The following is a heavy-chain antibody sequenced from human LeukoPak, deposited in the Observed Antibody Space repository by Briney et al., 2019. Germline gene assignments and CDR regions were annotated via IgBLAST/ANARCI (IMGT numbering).Heavy chain of an antibody. CDR1: GASFSSYY. J-gene: IGHJ4*02. CDR2: IHFSGST. D-gene: IGHD6-13*01. Sequence: SETLSLTCTVSGASFSSYYWSWIRQPPGKGLEWIGHIHFSGSTNYNPSLKSRVTISVDNSKNQFPLKLTSGPAADTAVFYCARLVGSSWLALDYWGQGTVVTVSS. V-gene: IGHV4-59*08. CDR3: ARLVGSSWLALDY.